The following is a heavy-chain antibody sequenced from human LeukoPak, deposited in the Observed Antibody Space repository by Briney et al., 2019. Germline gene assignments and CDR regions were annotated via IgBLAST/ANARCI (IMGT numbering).Heavy chain of an antibody. D-gene: IGHD5-24*01. Sequence: PSETLSLTCTVSGGSISSSSYYWGWIRQPPGKGLEWIGSIYYSGSTYYNPSLKSRVTISVDPSKNQFSLKLSSVTAADTAVYYCARVAVLVGVEMATNLFDYWGQGTLVTVSS. CDR3: ARVAVLVGVEMATNLFDY. CDR2: IYYSGST. CDR1: GGSISSSSYY. J-gene: IGHJ4*02. V-gene: IGHV4-39*07.